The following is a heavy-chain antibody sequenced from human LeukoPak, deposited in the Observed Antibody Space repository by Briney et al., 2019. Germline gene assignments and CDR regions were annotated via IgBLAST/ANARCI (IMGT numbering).Heavy chain of an antibody. Sequence: GGSLRLSCAASGFTFSSYGMHWVRQAPGKGLEWVAVISYDGSNKYYADSVKGRFTISRDNSKNTLYLQMYSLRAEDTAVYYCAKDIGYDSSLYWGQGTLVTVSS. J-gene: IGHJ4*02. CDR1: GFTFSSYG. D-gene: IGHD3-22*01. CDR3: AKDIGYDSSLY. V-gene: IGHV3-30*18. CDR2: ISYDGSNK.